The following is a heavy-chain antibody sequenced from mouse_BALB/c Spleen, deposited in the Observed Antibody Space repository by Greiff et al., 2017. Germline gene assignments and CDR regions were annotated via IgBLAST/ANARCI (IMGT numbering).Heavy chain of an antibody. CDR1: GYTFTSYY. Sequence: VKLVESGPELVKPGASVRISCKASGYTFTSYYIHWVKQRPGQGLEWIGWIYPGNVNTKYNEKFKGKATLTADKSSSTAYMQLSSLTSEDSAVYFCAREDSSGSYPLDYWGQGTTLTVSS. CDR2: IYPGNVNT. V-gene: IGHV1S56*01. CDR3: AREDSSGSYPLDY. J-gene: IGHJ2*01. D-gene: IGHD3-2*01.